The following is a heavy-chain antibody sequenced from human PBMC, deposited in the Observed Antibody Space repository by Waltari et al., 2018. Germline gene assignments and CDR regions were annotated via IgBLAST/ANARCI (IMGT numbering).Heavy chain of an antibody. V-gene: IGHV3-73*01. CDR1: GFTFTATA. J-gene: IGHJ4*02. CDR2: VRSRDYNHTI. Sequence: EVRLVESGGGLVQPGGALRRSCAASGFTFTATAIKWVLQASGKGLEWVARVRSRDYNHTISYAASVRGRFVVSRDDSTEMAYLQMNSLRTDDTAVYYCATGVVTMGPQRADYWGQGTLVTVSS. D-gene: IGHD2-2*01. CDR3: ATGVVTMGPQRADY.